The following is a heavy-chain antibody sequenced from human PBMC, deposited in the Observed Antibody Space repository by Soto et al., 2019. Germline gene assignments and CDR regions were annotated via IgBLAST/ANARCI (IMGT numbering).Heavy chain of an antibody. CDR3: ALVPSSVYRFDAFDI. V-gene: IGHV5-51*01. D-gene: IGHD3-16*02. Sequence: GESLKISCKGSGYSFTSYWIGWVRQMPGKGLEWMGIIYPGDSDTRYSPSFQGQVTISADKSISTAYLQWSSLKAPDTAMYYCALVPSSVYRFDAFDIWGQGTMVTVSS. J-gene: IGHJ3*02. CDR2: IYPGDSDT. CDR1: GYSFTSYW.